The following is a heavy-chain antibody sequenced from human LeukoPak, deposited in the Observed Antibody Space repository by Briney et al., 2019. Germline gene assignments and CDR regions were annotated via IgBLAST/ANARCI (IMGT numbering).Heavy chain of an antibody. D-gene: IGHD3-10*01. Sequence: ASVKVSCKASGYTFTSYAMQWVRQAPGQRLEWMGWINAGNGNTKYSQKFQGRVTITRDTSASTAYMELSSLRSEDTAVYYCARDPITMVRGVPIDYWGQGTLVTVSS. J-gene: IGHJ4*02. V-gene: IGHV1-3*01. CDR1: GYTFTSYA. CDR3: ARDPITMVRGVPIDY. CDR2: INAGNGNT.